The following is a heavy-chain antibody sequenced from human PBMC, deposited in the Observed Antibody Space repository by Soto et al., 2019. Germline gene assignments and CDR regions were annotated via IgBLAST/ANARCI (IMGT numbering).Heavy chain of an antibody. CDR1: GGSISNYY. CDR2: IYYSGTT. CDR3: AKDHTAMPGYYYFGMDV. Sequence: SETLSLTCTVSGGSISNYYWSWIRQPPGNGLEWIGFIYYSGTTNYNPSLKSRVTISVDTSKNQFSLKLTSVTAADTAVYYCAKDHTAMPGYYYFGMDVWGQGTTVTVSS. J-gene: IGHJ6*02. D-gene: IGHD5-18*01. V-gene: IGHV4-59*12.